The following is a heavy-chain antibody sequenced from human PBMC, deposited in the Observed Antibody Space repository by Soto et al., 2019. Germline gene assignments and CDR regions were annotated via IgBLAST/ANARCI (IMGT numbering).Heavy chain of an antibody. CDR2: ISTYSGDT. V-gene: IGHV1-18*01. D-gene: IGHD1-26*01. CDR1: GYGFRNYG. J-gene: IGHJ4*02. CDR3: ARGWDYTDYYGDY. Sequence: QVQPVQSGAEVKRPGASVKVACKTSGYGFRNYGISWVRQAPGQGLEWMGWISTYSGDTDYAQMFQDRITMTTDTSTSTVHMELRSLTLGDTAVYYCARGWDYTDYYGDYWGQGTLVTVSS.